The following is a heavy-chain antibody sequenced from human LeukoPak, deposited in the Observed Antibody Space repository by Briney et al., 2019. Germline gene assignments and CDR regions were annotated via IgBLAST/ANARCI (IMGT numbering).Heavy chain of an antibody. CDR2: IYSGGDT. Sequence: GGSLRLSCAVSGFTVSNNYMCWVRQAPGKGLEWVSHIYSGGDTYHADSVKGRFTISRDHSKNTVYLQMNNLRVKDTAVYYCARDTGLWWGQGTLVTVSS. CDR3: ARDTGLW. CDR1: GFTVSNNY. V-gene: IGHV3-53*01. D-gene: IGHD2-21*01. J-gene: IGHJ4*02.